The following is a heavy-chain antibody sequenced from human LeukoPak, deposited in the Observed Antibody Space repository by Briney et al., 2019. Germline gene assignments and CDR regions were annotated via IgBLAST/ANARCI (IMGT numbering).Heavy chain of an antibody. CDR3: ARTGGNSAIDY. CDR1: GGSISSYY. V-gene: IGHV4-59*01. Sequence: PSETLSLTCTVSGGSISSYYWSWIRQPSGKGLEWIGYIYYSGSTNYNPSLKSRVTISVDTSKNQFSLKLSSVTAADTAVYYCARTGGNSAIDYWGQGTLVTVSS. CDR2: IYYSGST. D-gene: IGHD4-23*01. J-gene: IGHJ4*02.